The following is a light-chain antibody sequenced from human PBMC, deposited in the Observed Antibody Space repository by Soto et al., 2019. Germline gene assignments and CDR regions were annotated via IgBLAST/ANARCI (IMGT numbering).Light chain of an antibody. CDR2: DAS. CDR3: QQRSNWPPIT. J-gene: IGKJ5*01. CDR1: PSVSSY. V-gene: IGKV3-11*01. Sequence: EIVLTQSPATLSLSXXGXXXXSXXXSPSVSSYLAWYQQKPGQAPRLPIYDASNRATGIPARFSGSGSGTDFTLTISSLEPEDFAVYYCQQRSNWPPITFGQGTRLEIK.